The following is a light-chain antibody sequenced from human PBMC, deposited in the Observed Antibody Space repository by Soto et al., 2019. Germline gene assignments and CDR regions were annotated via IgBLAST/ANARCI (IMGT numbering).Light chain of an antibody. V-gene: IGKV3-20*01. J-gene: IGKJ1*01. CDR1: QSISRSD. CDR3: QQYAGSPRT. CDR2: ATS. Sequence: EIVLTQSPGTVSLSPGESATLSCRASQSISRSDLAWYQHRPGQSPRLLIYATSSRATGIPDRFTGSGSGTDFTLTINRVEPEDFAVYFCQQYAGSPRTFGQGTKVDIK.